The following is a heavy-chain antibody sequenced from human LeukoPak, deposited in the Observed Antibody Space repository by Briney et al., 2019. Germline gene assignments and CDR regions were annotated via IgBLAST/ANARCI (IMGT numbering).Heavy chain of an antibody. CDR3: ATEGTTVWARDYYYGMDV. CDR2: FDPEDGET. D-gene: IGHD1-7*01. V-gene: IGHV1-24*01. CDR1: GYTLTELS. J-gene: IGHJ6*02. Sequence: ASVKVSSKVSGYTLTELSMHWVRQAPGKGLEWMGGFDPEDGETIYAQKFQGRVTMTEDTSTDTAYMELSSLRSEDTAVYYCATEGTTVWARDYYYGMDVWGQGTTVTVSS.